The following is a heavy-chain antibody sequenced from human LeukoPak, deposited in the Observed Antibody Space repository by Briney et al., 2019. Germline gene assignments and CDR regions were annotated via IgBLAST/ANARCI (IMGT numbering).Heavy chain of an antibody. D-gene: IGHD2-2*01. CDR3: ARTAGSTNYAMDV. Sequence: PSETLSLTCTVSGDSISTYYWSWIRQPPGKGLGWIAYIYYSGSTNYNPSLKSRVTISVDTSKNQFSLKLSSVTAADTAVYYCARTAGSTNYAMDVWGQGTTVTVSS. CDR1: GDSISTYY. V-gene: IGHV4-59*01. CDR2: IYYSGST. J-gene: IGHJ6*02.